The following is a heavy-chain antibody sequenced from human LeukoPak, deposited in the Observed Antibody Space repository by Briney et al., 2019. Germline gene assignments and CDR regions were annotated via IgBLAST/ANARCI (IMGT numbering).Heavy chain of an antibody. CDR2: ISSSSSNI. J-gene: IGHJ4*02. V-gene: IGHV3-21*01. D-gene: IGHD2-15*01. CDR3: AKDSLDY. CDR1: GFTFSDYY. Sequence: GGSLRLSCAASGFTFSDYYMNWVRQAPGKGLEWVSSISSSSSNIYYADSVTGRFTISRDNAKNSLYLQMNSLRAEDTAVYYCAKDSLDYWGQGTLVTVSS.